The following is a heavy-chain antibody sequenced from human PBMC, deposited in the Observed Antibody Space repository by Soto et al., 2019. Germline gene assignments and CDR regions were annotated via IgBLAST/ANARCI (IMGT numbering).Heavy chain of an antibody. D-gene: IGHD2-15*01. Sequence: QVQLQESGPGLVKPSVTLSLTCAVSGDSISSSNWWSWVRHTPGKGLEWIGEIYHGGTTNYNPSLKSRVNISVDKSKNQFSLKVSSVTAADTAVYYCARGSCSGGSCYSAANWFDPWGQGTLVTVSS. CDR1: GDSISSSNW. J-gene: IGHJ5*02. V-gene: IGHV4-4*02. CDR3: ARGSCSGGSCYSAANWFDP. CDR2: IYHGGTT.